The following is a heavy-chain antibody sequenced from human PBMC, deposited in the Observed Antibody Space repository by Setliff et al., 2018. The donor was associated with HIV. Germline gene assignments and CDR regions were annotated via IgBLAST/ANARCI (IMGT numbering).Heavy chain of an antibody. CDR1: GASISSYY. J-gene: IGHJ4*02. CDR3: ARGAYRGGYDY. D-gene: IGHD3-22*01. V-gene: IGHV4-59*01. Sequence: SETLSLTCSVSGASISSYYWSWIRQPPGKGLEWIGYVDYNGRTDYSPSPKSRVTISLDTSKNQVSLKLSSVAAADTAVYHCARGAYRGGYDYWGQGTLVTVSS. CDR2: VDYNGRT.